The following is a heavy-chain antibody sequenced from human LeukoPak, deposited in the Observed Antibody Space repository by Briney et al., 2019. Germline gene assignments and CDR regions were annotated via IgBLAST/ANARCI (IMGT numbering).Heavy chain of an antibody. D-gene: IGHD3-3*01. Sequence: ASVKVSCKASGGTFSSYAISWVRQAPGQGLEGMGTIIPIFGAANYAQKFQGRVTITTDESTSTAYMELSSLRSEDTAVYYCARDVCLDFWSGEYYMDVWGKGTTVTVSS. CDR3: ARDVCLDFWSGEYYMDV. CDR2: IIPIFGAA. CDR1: GGTFSSYA. J-gene: IGHJ6*03. V-gene: IGHV1-69*05.